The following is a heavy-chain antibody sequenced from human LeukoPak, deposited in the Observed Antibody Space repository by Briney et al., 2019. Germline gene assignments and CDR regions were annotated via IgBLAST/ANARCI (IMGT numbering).Heavy chain of an antibody. D-gene: IGHD3-3*01. Sequence: GGSLRLSCAASGFTFSNAWMSWVRQAPGKGLEWVGRIKSKTDGGTTDYAAPVKGRFTISRADSKNTLYLQMNSLKTEDTAVYYCTTENYYDFWSGYYRWVGYWGQGTLVTVSS. CDR3: TTENYYDFWSGYYRWVGY. V-gene: IGHV3-15*01. CDR2: IKSKTDGGTT. J-gene: IGHJ4*02. CDR1: GFTFSNAW.